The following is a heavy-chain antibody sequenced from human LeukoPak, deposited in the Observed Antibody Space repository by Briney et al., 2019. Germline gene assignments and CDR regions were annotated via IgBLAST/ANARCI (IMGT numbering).Heavy chain of an antibody. CDR2: IFSGGNT. J-gene: IGHJ4*02. CDR1: GFTFSSNY. CDR3: ARGDWGYTYGYTI. V-gene: IGHV3-53*01. D-gene: IGHD5-18*01. Sequence: GGSLRLSCAASGFTFSSNYMNWVRQAPGKGLEWVSVIFSGGNTYYADSVKGRFTISRDNSKNTVYLQMNSLRAEDTAVYYCARGDWGYTYGYTIWGQGTLVTVSS.